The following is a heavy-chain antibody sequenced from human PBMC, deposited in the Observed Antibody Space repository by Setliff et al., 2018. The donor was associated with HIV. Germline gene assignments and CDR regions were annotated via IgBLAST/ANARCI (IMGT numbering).Heavy chain of an antibody. CDR2: IYYSGST. CDR3: AAWGPRYSYAPYFFDS. V-gene: IGHV4-39*01. D-gene: IGHD5-18*01. CDR1: GVSINSGNYY. Sequence: SETLSLTCTVSGVSINSGNYYWGWIRQPAGKRLEWIGNIYYSGSTYNNPSLKSRVTISVDTSKNQFSLKLTSVTAADTAVYYCAAWGPRYSYAPYFFDSWGQGTLVTVSS. J-gene: IGHJ4*02.